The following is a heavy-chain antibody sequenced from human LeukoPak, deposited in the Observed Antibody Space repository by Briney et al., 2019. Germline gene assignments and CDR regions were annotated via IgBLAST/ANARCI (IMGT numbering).Heavy chain of an antibody. D-gene: IGHD2-15*01. CDR1: GFTFSSYG. Sequence: TGGSLRLSCAASGFTFSSYGMHWVRQAPGKGLEWVAVISYDGSNKYYADSVKGRFTISRDNSKNTLYLQMNSLRAEDTAVYYCAKDLGSGHSDYWGQGTLVTVSS. J-gene: IGHJ4*02. V-gene: IGHV3-30*18. CDR3: AKDLGSGHSDY. CDR2: ISYDGSNK.